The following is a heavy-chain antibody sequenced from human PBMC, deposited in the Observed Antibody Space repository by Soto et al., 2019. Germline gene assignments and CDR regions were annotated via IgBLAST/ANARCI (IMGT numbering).Heavy chain of an antibody. V-gene: IGHV4-4*02. CDR1: GMSISSNVW. J-gene: IGHJ2*01. CDR3: ARLVPVVVNEDVHWTFDL. D-gene: IGHD2-21*01. Sequence: SLTCAVSGMSISSNVWWSWVRQSPGKGLEWIAEIYHSGGITYNPSLKSRVTISVDKAGNQFSLKMTSVTAADTAMYYCARLVPVVVNEDVHWTFDLWGRGTLVTVSS. CDR2: IYHSGGI.